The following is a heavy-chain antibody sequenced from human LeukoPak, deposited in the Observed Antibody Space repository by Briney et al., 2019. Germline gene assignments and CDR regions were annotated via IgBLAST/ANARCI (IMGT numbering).Heavy chain of an antibody. Sequence: GGSLRLSCAASGFTFSSYAMSRVRQAPGKGLEWVSGISGGGGSTNYADSVKGRFTISRDNSKNTLYLQMNNLRAEDTALYYCAKGGGDSWHGFDYWGQGTLVTVSS. V-gene: IGHV3-23*01. CDR3: AKGGGDSWHGFDY. J-gene: IGHJ4*02. CDR2: ISGGGGST. D-gene: IGHD2-21*02. CDR1: GFTFSSYA.